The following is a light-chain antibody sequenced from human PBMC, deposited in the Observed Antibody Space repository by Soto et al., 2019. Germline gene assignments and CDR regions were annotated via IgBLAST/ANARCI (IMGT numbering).Light chain of an antibody. J-gene: IGLJ2*01. V-gene: IGLV1-40*01. CDR3: QSYDRSLYLV. Sequence: QLVLTQPPSVSGAPGQRVTISCTGSSSNIGAGYDVHWYQQLPGAAPKLFIYGNNNRPSGVPDRFSGSKSGTSASLAITGLQTEDEADYYCQSYDRSLYLVFGGGTKLTVL. CDR2: GNN. CDR1: SSNIGAGYD.